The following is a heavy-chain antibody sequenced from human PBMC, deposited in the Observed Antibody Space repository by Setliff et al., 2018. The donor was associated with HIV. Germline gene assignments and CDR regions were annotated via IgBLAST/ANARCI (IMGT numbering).Heavy chain of an antibody. CDR2: IYHRGNT. CDR1: GGTVNSGGYY. CDR3: ARVALAGMSARPFYFDY. J-gene: IGHJ4*02. V-gene: IGHV4-31*03. D-gene: IGHD6-6*01. Sequence: KPSETLSLTCTVSGGTVNSGGYYWSWIRQHPGKGLEWIGFIYHRGNTHYNSSLKSRLTISVDTSKNQFSLKLNSVTAAATAVYFCARVALAGMSARPFYFDYWGQGALVTVSS.